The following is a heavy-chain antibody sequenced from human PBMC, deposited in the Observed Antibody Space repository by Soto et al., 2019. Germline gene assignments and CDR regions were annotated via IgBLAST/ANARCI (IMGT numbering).Heavy chain of an antibody. Sequence: GGSLRLSCAASGFTFDDYAMHWVRQAPGKGLEWVSGISWNSGSIGYADSVKGRFTISRDNAKNSLYLQMNSLRAEDTALYYCAKDLRSSGRHDAFDIWGQGTMVTVSS. V-gene: IGHV3-9*01. J-gene: IGHJ3*02. CDR3: AKDLRSSGRHDAFDI. D-gene: IGHD6-19*01. CDR2: ISWNSGSI. CDR1: GFTFDDYA.